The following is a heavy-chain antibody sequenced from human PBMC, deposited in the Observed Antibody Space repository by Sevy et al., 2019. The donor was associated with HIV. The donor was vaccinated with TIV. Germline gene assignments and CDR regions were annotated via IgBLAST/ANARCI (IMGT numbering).Heavy chain of an antibody. CDR3: AREGYDSSGYYPISDY. V-gene: IGHV3-66*01. D-gene: IGHD3-22*01. Sequence: GGSLRLSCAASGFTVSSNYMSWVRQAPGKGLEWVSVIYSGGSTYYADSVKGRFTISRDNSKNTLYLQMNSLRAEETAVYYCAREGYDSSGYYPISDYWGQGTLVTVSS. J-gene: IGHJ4*02. CDR2: IYSGGST. CDR1: GFTVSSNY.